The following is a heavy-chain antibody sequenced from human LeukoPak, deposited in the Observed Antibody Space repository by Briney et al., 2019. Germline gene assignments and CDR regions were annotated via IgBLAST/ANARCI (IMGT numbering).Heavy chain of an antibody. D-gene: IGHD6-19*01. CDR1: GFTFSSYG. CDR3: AKDRRIAVADGPXXFDP. CDR2: ISYDGSNK. J-gene: IGHJ5*02. Sequence: PGGSLRLSCAASGFTFSSYGMHWVRQAPGKGLEWVAVISYDGSNKYYADSVKGRFTISRDNSKNTLYLQMNSLRAEDTAVYYCAKDRRIAVADGPXXFDPWGXXTLVTVS. V-gene: IGHV3-30*18.